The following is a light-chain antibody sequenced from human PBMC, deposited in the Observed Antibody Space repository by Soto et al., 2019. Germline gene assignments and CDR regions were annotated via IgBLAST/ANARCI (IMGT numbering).Light chain of an antibody. Sequence: QSALTQPPSASGSPGQSVTISCTGTSSDVGDYNYVSWYQQHPGKAPKLMIYEVSKRPSGVPDRFSGSKSGNTASLTVSGLQAEDEADYYCSSYADSNNELFGGGTKLTVL. CDR1: SSDVGDYNY. CDR3: SSYADSNNEL. V-gene: IGLV2-8*01. CDR2: EVS. J-gene: IGLJ2*01.